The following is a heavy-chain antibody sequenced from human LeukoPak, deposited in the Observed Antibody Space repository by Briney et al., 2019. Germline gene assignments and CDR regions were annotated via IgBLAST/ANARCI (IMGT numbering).Heavy chain of an antibody. V-gene: IGHV3-48*03. D-gene: IGHD3-22*01. Sequence: HTGGSLRLSCAASGFTFSSYEMNWVRQAPGKGLEWASYISSSGSTIYYADSVKGRFTISRDNAKNSLYLQMNSPRAEDTAVYYCARDSSGYYHGAYYYYMDVWGKGSTVTVSS. J-gene: IGHJ6*03. CDR3: ARDSSGYYHGAYYYYMDV. CDR1: GFTFSSYE. CDR2: ISSSGSTI.